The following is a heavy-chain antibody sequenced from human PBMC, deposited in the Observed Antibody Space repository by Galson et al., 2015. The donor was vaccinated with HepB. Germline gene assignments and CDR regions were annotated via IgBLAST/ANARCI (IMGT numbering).Heavy chain of an antibody. Sequence: SLRLSCAASAFSFSSYAMSWVRQAPGKGLEWVSAISGSGSSTYYADSVKGRFTISRDNSKNTLYLQMNSLRVEDTAVYYCAIPHGDIDYWGQGTLVTISS. CDR1: AFSFSSYA. J-gene: IGHJ4*02. D-gene: IGHD4-17*01. V-gene: IGHV3-23*01. CDR3: AIPHGDIDY. CDR2: ISGSGSST.